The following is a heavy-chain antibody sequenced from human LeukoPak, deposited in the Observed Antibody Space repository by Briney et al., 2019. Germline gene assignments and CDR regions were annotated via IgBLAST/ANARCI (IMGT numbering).Heavy chain of an antibody. CDR2: TYTSGST. Sequence: SETLSLTGTVSGGSISSYYWSWIRQPAGKGLEWIGRTYTSGSTNYNTSLKSRVTMSVDTSKNQFSLKLSSVTAADTAVYYCARDRKFEGSGRVSPPGTYYYYYYYMDVWGKGTTVTISS. CDR3: ARDRKFEGSGRVSPPGTYYYYYYYMDV. D-gene: IGHD3-10*01. J-gene: IGHJ6*03. V-gene: IGHV4-4*07. CDR1: GGSISSYY.